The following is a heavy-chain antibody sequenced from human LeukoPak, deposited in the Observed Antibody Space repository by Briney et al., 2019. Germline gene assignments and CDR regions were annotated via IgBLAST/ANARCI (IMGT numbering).Heavy chain of an antibody. V-gene: IGHV3-21*06. J-gene: IGHJ4*02. CDR2: ISSISSYI. CDR3: ASSYSNLFDS. D-gene: IGHD4-11*01. Sequence: GGSLRLSCAASGFTFSSYEMNWVRQAPGKGLEWVSFISSISSYIYYADSVKGRFTISRDNARNSLYLQMSSLRAEDTAVYYCASSYSNLFDSWGQGTLVTVSS. CDR1: GFTFSSYE.